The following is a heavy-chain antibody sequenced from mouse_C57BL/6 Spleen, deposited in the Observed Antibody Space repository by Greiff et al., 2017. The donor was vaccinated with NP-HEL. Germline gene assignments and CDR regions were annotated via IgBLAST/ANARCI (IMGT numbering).Heavy chain of an antibody. CDR1: GYTFTSYG. CDR2: IYPRSGNT. Sequence: QVQLKESGAELARPGASVKLSCKASGYTFTSYGISWVKQRTGQGLEWIGEIYPRSGNTYYNEKFKGKATLTADKSSSTAYMELRSLTSEDSAVYFCARREFSYAMDYWGQGTSVTVSS. J-gene: IGHJ4*01. CDR3: ARREFSYAMDY. V-gene: IGHV1-81*01.